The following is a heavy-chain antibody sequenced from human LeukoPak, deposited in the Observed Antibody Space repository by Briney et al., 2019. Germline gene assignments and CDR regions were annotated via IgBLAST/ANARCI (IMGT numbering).Heavy chain of an antibody. J-gene: IGHJ4*02. CDR3: ARDRYTYYDYVWGSWTL. V-gene: IGHV1-2*06. CDR2: INPNSGGT. CDR1: GYTFTGYY. D-gene: IGHD3-16*01. Sequence: ASVKVSCKXSGYTFTGYYMHWVRQAPGQGLEWMGRINPNSGGTNYAQKFQGRVTMTRDTSISTAYMELSSLRSEDTAVYYCARDRYTYYDYVWGSWTLWGQGTLVTVSS.